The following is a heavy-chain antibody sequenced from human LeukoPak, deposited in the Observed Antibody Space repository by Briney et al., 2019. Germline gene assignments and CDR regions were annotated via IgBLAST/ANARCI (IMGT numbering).Heavy chain of an antibody. J-gene: IGHJ3*02. CDR2: IYYSGST. CDR1: GGSISSYY. CDR3: TRDRSALDT. Sequence: PSETLSLTYTLSGGSISSYYWNWIRQPPGMGLEWIGYIYYSGSTNYNPSLKSRVTISVKTSKNQFSLKLSYVTAADTAVYYCTRDRSALDTWGQGTMVTDSS. V-gene: IGHV4-59*01.